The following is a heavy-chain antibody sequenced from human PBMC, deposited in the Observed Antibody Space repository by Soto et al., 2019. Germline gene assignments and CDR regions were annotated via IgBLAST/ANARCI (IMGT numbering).Heavy chain of an antibody. V-gene: IGHV3-23*01. CDR2: ISGSGGGT. CDR1: GFTFSSYA. CDR3: RGPGGIVVVPAAMPDY. J-gene: IGHJ4*02. D-gene: IGHD2-2*01. Sequence: GGSLRLSCAASGFTFSSYAMSWVRQAPGKGLEWVSAISGSGGGTYYANSVKGRFTISRDNSKNTLYLQMNSLRAEDTAVYYCRGPGGIVVVPAAMPDYWGQGTLVTVSS.